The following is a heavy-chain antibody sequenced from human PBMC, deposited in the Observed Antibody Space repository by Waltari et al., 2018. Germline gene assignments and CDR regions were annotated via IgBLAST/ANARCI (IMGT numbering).Heavy chain of an antibody. Sequence: QVQLQQWGAGLLKPSETLSLTCAVYGGSFSGYYWSWIRQPPGKGLEWSGEINHSGSTNYNPSLKSRVTISVDTSKNQFSLKLSSVTAADTAVYYCARDAHDYGDYYYYGMDVWGQGTTVTVSS. CDR2: INHSGST. CDR3: ARDAHDYGDYYYYGMDV. CDR1: GGSFSGYY. D-gene: IGHD4-17*01. V-gene: IGHV4-34*01. J-gene: IGHJ6*02.